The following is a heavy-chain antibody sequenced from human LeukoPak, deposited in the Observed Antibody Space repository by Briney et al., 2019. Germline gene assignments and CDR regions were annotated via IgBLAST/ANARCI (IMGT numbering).Heavy chain of an antibody. Sequence: ASVKVSCKASGYIFTSYYMHWLRQAPGQGLEWMGLIKPTGGGTAYAERFQDRVTMTRDTSTSTVYMELNSLRADDTAVYYCARGDSGSYFYWGQGTLVTVSS. CDR2: IKPTGGGT. CDR3: ARGDSGSYFY. D-gene: IGHD1-26*01. CDR1: GYIFTSYY. J-gene: IGHJ4*02. V-gene: IGHV1-46*01.